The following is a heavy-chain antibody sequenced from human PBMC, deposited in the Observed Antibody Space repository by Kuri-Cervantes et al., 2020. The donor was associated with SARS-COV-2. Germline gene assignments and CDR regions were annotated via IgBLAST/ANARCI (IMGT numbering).Heavy chain of an antibody. CDR3: TTYTNYDNDY. V-gene: IGHV3-15*01. CDR1: GLSFSDAW. CDR2: IKSKIDGGTT. D-gene: IGHD4-11*01. Sequence: GGSLRLSCAASGLSFSDAWMRWVRQAPGKGLEWVGRIKSKIDGGTTDYAAPVKGRFTISRDDSKNTLHLQMNSLQTEDTAVYYCTTYTNYDNDYWGQGTLVTVSS. J-gene: IGHJ4*02.